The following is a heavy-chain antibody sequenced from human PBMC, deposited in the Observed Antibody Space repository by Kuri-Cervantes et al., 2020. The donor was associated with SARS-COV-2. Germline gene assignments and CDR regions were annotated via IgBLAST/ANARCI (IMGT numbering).Heavy chain of an antibody. CDR1: GFTFSDYY. D-gene: IGHD6-13*01. CDR2: IRYDGSNK. Sequence: GGSLRLSCAASGFTFSDYYMHWIRQAPGKGLEWVAFIRYDGSNKYYADSVRGRFTISRDNSKNTLYLQMNSLRAEDTAVYYCAKAPGIYSSSWYELDYWGQGTLVTVSS. J-gene: IGHJ4*02. CDR3: AKAPGIYSSSWYELDY. V-gene: IGHV3-30*02.